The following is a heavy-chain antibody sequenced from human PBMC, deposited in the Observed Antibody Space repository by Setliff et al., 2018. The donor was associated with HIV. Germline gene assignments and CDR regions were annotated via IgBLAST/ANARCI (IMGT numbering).Heavy chain of an antibody. CDR3: ARGGYRDGYDY. D-gene: IGHD5-18*01. J-gene: IGHJ4*02. V-gene: IGHV4-59*01. CDR2: IHSYGST. CDR1: GASISSYS. Sequence: SETLSLTCTVSGASISSYSGSWIRQSPGKRLEWIGYIHSYGSTDYNPSLESRVTISVDTSKNQLSLKLRSVAAADTAVYYCARGGYRDGYDYWGQGTLVTVSS.